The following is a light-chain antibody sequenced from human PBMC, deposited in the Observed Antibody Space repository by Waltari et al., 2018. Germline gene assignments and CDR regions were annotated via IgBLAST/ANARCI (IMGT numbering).Light chain of an antibody. J-gene: IGKJ5*01. CDR1: QSVSSSY. CDR2: DAS. CDR3: QQYGSSLSIT. Sequence: IVLTQSPGTLSLNPGERGTLYCRASQSVSSSYLAWYQQKFGQAPRLLIYDASSRATGIPDRFSGSGSGTDFTLTISRLEPEDFAVYYCQQYGSSLSITFGQGTRLEIK. V-gene: IGKV3-20*01.